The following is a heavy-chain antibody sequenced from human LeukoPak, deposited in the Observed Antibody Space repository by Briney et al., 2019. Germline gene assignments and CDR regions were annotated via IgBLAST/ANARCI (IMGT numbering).Heavy chain of an antibody. J-gene: IGHJ4*02. D-gene: IGHD6-13*01. CDR1: GFSLSDHY. V-gene: IGHV3-11*04. Sequence: GGSLRLSCVGSGFSLSDHYMGWIRQAPGKGLEWVAYLGLTNTTAYYADSARGRFTISRDNAQNSLYLHMDRLRAEDTAMYYCARDYSSSCRFDYWGQGTLVTVSS. CDR3: ARDYSSSCRFDY. CDR2: LGLTNTTA.